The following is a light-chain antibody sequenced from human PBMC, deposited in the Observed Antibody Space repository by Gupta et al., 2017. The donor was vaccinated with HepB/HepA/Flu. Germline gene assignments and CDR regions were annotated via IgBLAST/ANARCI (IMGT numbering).Light chain of an antibody. Sequence: SALPQPASVSGSPGQSITSSCTGTSNDFGGYGSVSWYQHLPGRAPKLLIYDVTSRPSGVSYRFSGSKSGNVASLTISGLQAEDEAEYYCSSFTASSTLVLFGGGTELTVL. CDR1: SNDFGGYGS. J-gene: IGLJ2*01. V-gene: IGLV2-14*03. CDR3: SSFTASSTLVL. CDR2: DVT.